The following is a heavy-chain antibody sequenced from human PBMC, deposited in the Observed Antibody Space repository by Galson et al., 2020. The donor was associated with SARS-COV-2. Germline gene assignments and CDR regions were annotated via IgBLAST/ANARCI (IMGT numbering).Heavy chain of an antibody. D-gene: IGHD4-4*01. CDR2: ISSSSSYI. V-gene: IGHV3-21*01. CDR3: ARDDGGSSNYAYFDY. J-gene: IGHJ4*02. Sequence: GESLKISCAASGFTFSSYSMNWVRQAPGKGLEWVSSISSSSSYIYYADSVKGRFTISRDNSKNTMYLQMNSLRAEDTAVYYCARDDGGSSNYAYFDYWGQGTLVTGSP. CDR1: GFTFSSYS.